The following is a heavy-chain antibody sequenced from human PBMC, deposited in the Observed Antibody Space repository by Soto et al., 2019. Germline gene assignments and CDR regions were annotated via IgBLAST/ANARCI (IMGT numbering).Heavy chain of an antibody. V-gene: IGHV1-69*01. D-gene: IGHD5-18*01. Sequence: QVQLVQSGAEVKKPGSSVTVSCKTSGGTFSKEAINWVRQAPGQGLEWMGLLIPVFGSPIYAQKFQGRIRITADESTSTAFRDLSSLRSEDTAVYYCTRVLGYTFEPGKTRYYAMDVWGQGTTVSVSS. CDR1: GGTFSKEA. J-gene: IGHJ6*02. CDR3: TRVLGYTFEPGKTRYYAMDV. CDR2: LIPVFGSP.